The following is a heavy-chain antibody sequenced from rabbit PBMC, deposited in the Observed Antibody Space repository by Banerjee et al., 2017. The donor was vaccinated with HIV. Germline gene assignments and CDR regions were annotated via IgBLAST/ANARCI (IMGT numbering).Heavy chain of an antibody. Sequence: QSLEESGGDLVKPGASLTLTCTASGFSFSTIFHICWVRQAPGKGPEWIGCIYTGSGAFTYYASWAKGRATVSKTSSTTVTLQMTSLTAADTATYFCARGGYDDYGDLGYYFNLWGPGTLVTVS. J-gene: IGHJ4*01. D-gene: IGHD2-1*01. CDR3: ARGGYDDYGDLGYYFNL. CDR2: IYTGSGAFT. CDR1: GFSFSTIFH. V-gene: IGHV1S40*01.